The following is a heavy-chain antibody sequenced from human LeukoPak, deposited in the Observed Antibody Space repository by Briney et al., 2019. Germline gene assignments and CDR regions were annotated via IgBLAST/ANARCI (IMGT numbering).Heavy chain of an antibody. CDR3: SVGAAPPDYFDY. CDR2: INHSGST. D-gene: IGHD1-26*01. CDR1: GFTFSSYA. J-gene: IGHJ4*02. Sequence: GSLRLSCAASGFTFSSYAMTWIRQPPGKGLEWIGEINHSGSTNYNPSLKSRVTISVDTSKNQFSLKLSSVTAADTAVYYCSVGAAPPDYFDYWGQGTLVTVSS. V-gene: IGHV4-34*08.